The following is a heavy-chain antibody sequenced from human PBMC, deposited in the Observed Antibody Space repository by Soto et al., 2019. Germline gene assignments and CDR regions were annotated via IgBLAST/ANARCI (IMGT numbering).Heavy chain of an antibody. Sequence: ASVKVSCKASGYTFTSYAMHWVRQAPGQRREWMGWINAYNGNTKYSQKLQGRVTMTRDTSTSTAYMELRSLRSDDTAVYYCARESLRWNNWFDPWGQGTLVTVSS. J-gene: IGHJ5*02. CDR3: ARESLRWNNWFDP. CDR1: GYTFTSYA. D-gene: IGHD4-17*01. CDR2: INAYNGNT. V-gene: IGHV1-3*01.